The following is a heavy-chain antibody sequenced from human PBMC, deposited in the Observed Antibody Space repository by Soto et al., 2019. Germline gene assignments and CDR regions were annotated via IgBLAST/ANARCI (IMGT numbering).Heavy chain of an antibody. CDR1: GYTFTSYY. CDR3: ARVSWGDSSGYYWGGDDY. V-gene: IGHV1-46*01. CDR2: INPSGGST. J-gene: IGHJ4*02. Sequence: ASVKVSCKASGYTFTSYYMHWVRQAPGQGLEWMGIINPSGGSTSYEQKFQGRVTMTRDTSTSTVYMELSSLRSEDTAVYYCARVSWGDSSGYYWGGDDYWGQGTLVTVSS. D-gene: IGHD3-22*01.